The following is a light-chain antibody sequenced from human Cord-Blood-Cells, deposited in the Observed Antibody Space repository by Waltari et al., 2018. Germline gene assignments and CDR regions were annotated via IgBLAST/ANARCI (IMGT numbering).Light chain of an antibody. CDR2: AAS. CDR1: QGISSW. V-gene: IGKV1-12*01. J-gene: IGKJ2*01. Sequence: DIQMTQSPSSVSAPVEDRVTITCRASQGISSWLAWYQQKPGKGPKRLSYAASSLQSGVPPRLTGSGSATEFNLTVSTLQPEDVAPYYCGQDNSFPYTPVQGTKVAIK. CDR3: GQDNSFPYT.